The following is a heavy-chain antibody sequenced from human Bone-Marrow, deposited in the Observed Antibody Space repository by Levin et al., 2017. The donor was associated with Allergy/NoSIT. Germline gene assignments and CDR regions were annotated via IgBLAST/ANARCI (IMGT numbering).Heavy chain of an antibody. Sequence: GGSLRLSCAASGFTFSNAWMSWVRQAPGKGLEWVGRIKSKTDGGTTDYAAPVKGRFTISRDDSKNTLYLQMNSLKTEDTAVYYCTTEKWIAVAGNGYYYYMDVWGKGTTVTVSS. CDR2: IKSKTDGGTT. D-gene: IGHD6-19*01. CDR3: TTEKWIAVAGNGYYYYMDV. CDR1: GFTFSNAW. V-gene: IGHV3-15*01. J-gene: IGHJ6*03.